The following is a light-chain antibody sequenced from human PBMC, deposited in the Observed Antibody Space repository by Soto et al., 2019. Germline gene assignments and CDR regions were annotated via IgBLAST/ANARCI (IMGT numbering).Light chain of an antibody. Sequence: DIQMTQSPSTLSASVGDRVTITCRASQSISSWLAWYQQKPGKAPKLLIYDASSLESGVPSRFSGSGSGTVFTLTISSLQPDDFAPYYCQQYNSYSPRTFGGGTKVDIK. CDR3: QQYNSYSPRT. CDR2: DAS. V-gene: IGKV1-5*01. CDR1: QSISSW. J-gene: IGKJ4*01.